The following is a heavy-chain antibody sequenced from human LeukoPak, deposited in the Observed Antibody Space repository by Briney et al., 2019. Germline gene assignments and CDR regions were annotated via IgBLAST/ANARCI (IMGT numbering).Heavy chain of an antibody. V-gene: IGHV1-69*05. CDR2: IIPIFGTA. D-gene: IGHD4-23*01. CDR1: GYTFTSYG. J-gene: IGHJ5*02. CDR3: ARRWGPTIIDP. Sequence: SVKVSCKASGYTFTSYGISWVRQAPGQGLEWMGGIIPIFGTANYAQKFQGRVTITTDESTSTAYMELSSLRSEDTAVYYCARRWGPTIIDPWGQGTLVTVSS.